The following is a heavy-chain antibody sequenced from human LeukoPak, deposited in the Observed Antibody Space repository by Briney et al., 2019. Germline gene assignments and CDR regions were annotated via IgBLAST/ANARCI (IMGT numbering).Heavy chain of an antibody. V-gene: IGHV1-24*01. CDR1: GYTLTELS. D-gene: IGHD2-2*02. J-gene: IGHJ5*02. CDR3: ATVAVVVVPAAIVGWFDP. Sequence: ASVKVSCKVSGYTLTELSMHWVRQAPGKGLEWMGGFDPEDGETIYAQKFQGRVTMTEDTSTDTAYMEPSSLRSEDTAVYYCATVAVVVVPAAIVGWFDPWGQGTLVTVSS. CDR2: FDPEDGET.